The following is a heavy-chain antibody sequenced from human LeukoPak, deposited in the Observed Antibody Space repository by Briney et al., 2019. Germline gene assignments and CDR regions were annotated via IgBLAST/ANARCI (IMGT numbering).Heavy chain of an antibody. CDR2: IRYDGSNK. V-gene: IGHV3-30*02. CDR1: GFTFSSYG. D-gene: IGHD3-22*01. CDR3: AKGSYYYDSADYFDY. J-gene: IGHJ4*02. Sequence: GGSLRLSCAASGFTFSSYGMHWVRQAPGKGLEWVAFIRYDGSNKYYADSVKGRFTISRDNSKNTLYLQMNSLRAEDTAVYHCAKGSYYYDSADYFDYWGQGTLVTVSS.